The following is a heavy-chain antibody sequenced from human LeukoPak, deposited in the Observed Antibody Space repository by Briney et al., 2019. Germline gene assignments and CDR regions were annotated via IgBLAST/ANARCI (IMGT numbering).Heavy chain of an antibody. J-gene: IGHJ5*02. D-gene: IGHD6-13*01. V-gene: IGHV4-30-2*01. CDR3: ARGWYSSSWSPPRGFDP. CDR2: IYHSGST. CDR1: GGSISSGGYS. Sequence: SETLSLTCAVSGGSISSGGYSWSWIRQPPGKGLEWIGYIYHSGSTYYNPSLKSRVTISVDTSKNQFSLKLSSVTAADTAVYYCARGWYSSSWSPPRGFDPWGQGTLVTVSS.